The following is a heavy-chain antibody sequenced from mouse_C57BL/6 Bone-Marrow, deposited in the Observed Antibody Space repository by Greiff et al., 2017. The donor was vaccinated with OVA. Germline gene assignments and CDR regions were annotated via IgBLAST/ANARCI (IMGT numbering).Heavy chain of an antibody. Sequence: QVQLKQPGAELVKPGASVKMSCKASGYTFTSYWITWVKQRPGQGLEWIGDIYPGSGSTNYNEKFKSKATLTVDNTYSTDYMQLSSLTSEDSAVYYSARTNWENAIDYWGQGTSVTVSS. CDR1: GYTFTSYW. CDR3: ARTNWENAIDY. J-gene: IGHJ4*01. CDR2: IYPGSGST. V-gene: IGHV1-55*01. D-gene: IGHD4-1*01.